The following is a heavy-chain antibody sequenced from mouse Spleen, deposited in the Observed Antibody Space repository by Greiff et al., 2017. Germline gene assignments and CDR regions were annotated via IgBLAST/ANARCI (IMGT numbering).Heavy chain of an antibody. Sequence: VQLQQPGTELVKPGASVKLSCKASGYTFTSYWMHWVKQRPGQGLEWIGNINPSNGGTNYNEKFKSKATLTVDKSSSTAYMQLSSLTSEDSAVYYCARRSAYYGYDYYAMDYWGQGTSVTVSS. V-gene: IGHV1-53*01. J-gene: IGHJ4*01. CDR1: GYTFTSYW. D-gene: IGHD2-9*01. CDR3: ARRSAYYGYDYYAMDY. CDR2: INPSNGGT.